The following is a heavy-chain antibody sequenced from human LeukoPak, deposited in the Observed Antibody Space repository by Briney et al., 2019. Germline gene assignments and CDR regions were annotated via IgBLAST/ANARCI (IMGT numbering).Heavy chain of an antibody. CDR1: GGTISSYY. V-gene: IGHV4-59*08. Sequence: SETLSLTCTVSGGTISSYYWSWIRQPPGKGLEWIGYIYYSGSTNYNPSLNSRVTISVDTSKSQFSLKLSSVTAADTAVYYCARSFHSSSWYFGYWGQGTLVTVSS. CDR2: IYYSGST. J-gene: IGHJ4*02. D-gene: IGHD6-13*01. CDR3: ARSFHSSSWYFGY.